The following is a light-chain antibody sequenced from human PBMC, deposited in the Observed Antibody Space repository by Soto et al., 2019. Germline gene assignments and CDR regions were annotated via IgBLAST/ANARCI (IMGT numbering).Light chain of an antibody. Sequence: QSALTQPASVSGSPGQSITISCTGTSSDVGGYNDVSWYQQHPGKAPKLMIYEVSYRPSGVSNRFSGSKSGNTASLTISGLQAEDEADYYCCSYTSSSIRVFGGGTKLTVL. CDR1: SSDVGGYND. J-gene: IGLJ3*02. V-gene: IGLV2-14*01. CDR2: EVS. CDR3: CSYTSSSIRV.